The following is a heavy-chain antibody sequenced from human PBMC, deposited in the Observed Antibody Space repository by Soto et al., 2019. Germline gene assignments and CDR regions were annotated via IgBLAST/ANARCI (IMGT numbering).Heavy chain of an antibody. CDR2: IYSGGSP. CDR3: TQGPYYNTSGWFAP. Sequence: KTSETLSLTCTVSGTSVGNYYWSWIRQPAGKGLEWIGRIYSGGSPKYNPSLKSRVTMSLDTSKNQFSLKLSSVTAADTAVYYCTQGPYYNTSGWFAPWGHGTLVTVSS. CDR1: GTSVGNYY. V-gene: IGHV4-4*07. D-gene: IGHD3-16*01. J-gene: IGHJ5*02.